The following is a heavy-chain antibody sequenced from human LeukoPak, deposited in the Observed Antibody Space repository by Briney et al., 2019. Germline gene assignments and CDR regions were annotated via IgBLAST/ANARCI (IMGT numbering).Heavy chain of an antibody. D-gene: IGHD6-13*01. CDR2: IKQDGSEK. CDR1: GFTFSSYE. Sequence: GGSLRLSCAASGFTFSSYEMNWVRQAPGKGLEWAANIKQDGSEKYYVDSVKGRFTISRDNAKNSLYLQMNSLRAEDTAVYYCARGTWYSSSWYDWYFDLWGRGTLVTVSS. CDR3: ARGTWYSSSWYDWYFDL. V-gene: IGHV3-7*01. J-gene: IGHJ2*01.